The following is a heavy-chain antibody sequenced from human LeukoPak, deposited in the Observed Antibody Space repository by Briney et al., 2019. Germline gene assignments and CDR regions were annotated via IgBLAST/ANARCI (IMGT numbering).Heavy chain of an antibody. Sequence: GGSLRLSCAASRFTFSSYGMHWVRQAPGKGLEWVAVISYDGSNKYYADSVKGRFTISRDNSKNTLYLQMNSLRAEDTAVYYCAKGSGSGWFDYWGQGTLVTVSS. CDR2: ISYDGSNK. CDR1: RFTFSSYG. CDR3: AKGSGSGWFDY. D-gene: IGHD6-19*01. J-gene: IGHJ4*02. V-gene: IGHV3-30*18.